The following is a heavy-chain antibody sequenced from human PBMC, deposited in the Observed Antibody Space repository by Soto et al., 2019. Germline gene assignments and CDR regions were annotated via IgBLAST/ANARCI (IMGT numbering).Heavy chain of an antibody. D-gene: IGHD4-17*01. J-gene: IGHJ4*02. CDR3: ATNARLPHDYGRYYFDY. Sequence: PGESLKISCKGSGYSFTSYWIGWVRQMPGKGLEWMGIIYPGDSDTRYSPSFQGQVTISADKSISTAYLQWSSLKASDTAMYYCATNARLPHDYGRYYFDYWGQGTLVTVSS. V-gene: IGHV5-51*01. CDR1: GYSFTSYW. CDR2: IYPGDSDT.